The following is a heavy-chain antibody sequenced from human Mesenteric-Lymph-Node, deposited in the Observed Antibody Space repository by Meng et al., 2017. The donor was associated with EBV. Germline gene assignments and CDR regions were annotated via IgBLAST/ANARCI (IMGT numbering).Heavy chain of an antibody. CDR2: TYYRSKWYN. J-gene: IGHJ2*01. CDR1: GDSVSSSSAA. CDR3: ARGATSVFDI. Sequence: QVQLHQSGPGLVKLSQTLSLTCVLSGDSVSSSSAAWTWIRQSPSRGLEWLGRTYYRSKWYNDYAVFVKSRITINPDTSKNQFSLQLNSVTPEDTAVYYCARGATSVFDIWGRGPLVTVVS. V-gene: IGHV6-1*01.